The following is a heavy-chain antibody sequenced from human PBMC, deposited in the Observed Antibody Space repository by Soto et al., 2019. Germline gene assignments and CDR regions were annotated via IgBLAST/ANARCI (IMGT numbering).Heavy chain of an antibody. CDR3: ARNYYDGSGFDY. CDR2: IYYSGST. V-gene: IGHV4-59*08. J-gene: IGHJ4*02. D-gene: IGHD3-22*01. CDR1: GGSISSYY. Sequence: ASETLSLTCTVSGGSISSYYWSWIRQPPGKGLEWIGYIYYSGSTNYNPSLKSRVTISVDTSKNQFSLKLSSVTAADTAVYYCARNYYDGSGFDYWGQGTLVTVSS.